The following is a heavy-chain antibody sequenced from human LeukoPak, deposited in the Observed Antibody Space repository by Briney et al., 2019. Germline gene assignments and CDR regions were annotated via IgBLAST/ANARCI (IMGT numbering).Heavy chain of an antibody. V-gene: IGHV4-39*01. D-gene: IGHD4-17*01. Sequence: SETLSHTCTVSGGSISSSSYYWGWIRQPPGKGLEWIGSIYYSGSTYCNPSLKSRVTISVDTSKNQFSLKLSSVTAADTAVYYCARSDYGDQVFDYWGQGTLVTVSS. CDR1: GGSISSSSYY. J-gene: IGHJ4*02. CDR2: IYYSGST. CDR3: ARSDYGDQVFDY.